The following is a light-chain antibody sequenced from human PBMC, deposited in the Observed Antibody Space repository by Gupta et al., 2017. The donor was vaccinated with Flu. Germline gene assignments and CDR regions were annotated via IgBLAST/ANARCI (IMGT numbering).Light chain of an antibody. V-gene: IGKV2-28*01. CDR1: HSLLHSNGYTY. CDR3: RQALQTPFT. CDR2: LGS. J-gene: IGKJ4*01. Sequence: VTPGEPASISCRASHSLLHSNGYTYLDWYLQKPGQSPQLLIYLGSNRASGVPDRFSGSGSGTDFTLKISRVEAEDVGVYYCRQALQTPFTFGGGTKVEIK.